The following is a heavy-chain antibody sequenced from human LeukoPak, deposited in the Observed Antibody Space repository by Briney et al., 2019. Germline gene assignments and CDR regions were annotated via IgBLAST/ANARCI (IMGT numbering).Heavy chain of an antibody. Sequence: SETLSLTCTVSRDSIDNNPYYWGWIRQPPGKGLEWVGSIYYTGSDYYNPSLKSRVTISVDTSKNQFSLTLSSVTAADTAVYFCVRGARVGATGVGNWFEPRGQGTLVTVSS. CDR3: VRGARVGATGVGNWFEP. J-gene: IGHJ5*02. V-gene: IGHV4-39*07. CDR1: RDSIDNNPYY. D-gene: IGHD1-26*01. CDR2: IYYTGSD.